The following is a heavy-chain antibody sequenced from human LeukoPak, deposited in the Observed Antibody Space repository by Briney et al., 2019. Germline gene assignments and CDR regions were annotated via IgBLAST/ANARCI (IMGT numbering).Heavy chain of an antibody. CDR1: GYTFSTYG. CDR2: ISTYNGNT. Sequence: ASEKVSCKTSGYTFSTYGITWVRQAPGQGLEWMGWISTYNGNTNYAQKLQGRVTMTTDTSTSTAYMEVRSLRSDDTSVYYCARGGGAAADYSYYYMDVWGKGTTVTVSS. D-gene: IGHD6-13*01. CDR3: ARGGGAAADYSYYYMDV. J-gene: IGHJ6*03. V-gene: IGHV1-18*01.